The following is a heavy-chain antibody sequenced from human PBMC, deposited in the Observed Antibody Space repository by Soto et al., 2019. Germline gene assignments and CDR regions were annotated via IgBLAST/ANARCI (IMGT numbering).Heavy chain of an antibody. J-gene: IGHJ4*02. CDR2: VYYIGST. CDR1: GCSLSTSY. Sequence: QPQLPESGPGMVEPLGNLILHCHVSGCSLSTSYWSWIRQPPGKGLEWLGYVYYIGSTKYNPSLKNRVTISIDTSQNQFSLKLESVSAADTALYYCARDGSGHDFWDGPWYFDSWGQGTLVTVSS. V-gene: IGHV4-59*01. D-gene: IGHD3-3*01. CDR3: ARDGSGHDFWDGPWYFDS.